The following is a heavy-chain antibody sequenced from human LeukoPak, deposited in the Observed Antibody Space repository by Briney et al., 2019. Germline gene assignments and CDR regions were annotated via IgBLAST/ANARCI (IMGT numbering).Heavy chain of an antibody. CDR2: FHPEHGET. CDR3: ATLYSTGWAFDS. Sequence: ASVKVSCKVSGYTLSKISMNWVRQAPGKGLEWMGDFHPEHGETVYTQTFQGRVIMTEDTATDTAYMELRSMRSDDTAVYFCATLYSTGWAFDSWGQGTLVTVSS. CDR1: GYTLSKIS. D-gene: IGHD6-19*01. J-gene: IGHJ5*01. V-gene: IGHV1-24*01.